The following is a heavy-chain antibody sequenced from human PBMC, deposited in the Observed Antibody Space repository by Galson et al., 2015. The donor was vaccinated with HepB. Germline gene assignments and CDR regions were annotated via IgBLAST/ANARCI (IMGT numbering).Heavy chain of an antibody. J-gene: IGHJ5*02. CDR3: ARTFWSPYPNPVNWFDP. Sequence: TLSLTCSVSGGSISSSYWSWIRQPAGKGLEWIGHINTSGNTNYNPSLKSRAILSVDTSKNQFSLNLSSVTAADTAVYYCARTFWSPYPNPVNWFDPWGQGTLVTVSS. CDR1: GGSISSSY. V-gene: IGHV4-4*07. D-gene: IGHD3-3*01. CDR2: INTSGNT.